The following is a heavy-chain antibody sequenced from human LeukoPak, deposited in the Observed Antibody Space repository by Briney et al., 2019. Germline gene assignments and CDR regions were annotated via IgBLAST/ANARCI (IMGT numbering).Heavy chain of an antibody. Sequence: GSLRLSCEASGFTFSTFAMIWVRQPPGKGLEWVSSIFPSGGEIHYADSVRGRFTISRDNSKSTLSLQMNSLRAEDTAIYYCTTYRQVLLPFESWGQGTLVTVSS. J-gene: IGHJ4*02. D-gene: IGHD2-8*02. CDR1: GFTFSTFA. V-gene: IGHV3-23*01. CDR3: TTYRQVLLPFES. CDR2: IFPSGGEI.